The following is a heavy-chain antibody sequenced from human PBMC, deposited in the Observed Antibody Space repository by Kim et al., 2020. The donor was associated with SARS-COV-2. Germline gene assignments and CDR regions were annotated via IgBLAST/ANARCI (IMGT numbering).Heavy chain of an antibody. CDR2: ISGSGGST. CDR3: AKLSSSVFDPYCSSTSCPPDLGYFDY. J-gene: IGHJ4*02. Sequence: GGSLRLSCAASGFTFSSYAMSWVRQAPGKGLEWVSAISGSGGSTYYADSVKGRFTISRDNSKNTLYLQMNSLRAEDTAVYYCAKLSSSVFDPYCSSTSCPPDLGYFDYWGQGTLVTVSS. V-gene: IGHV3-23*01. D-gene: IGHD2-2*01. CDR1: GFTFSSYA.